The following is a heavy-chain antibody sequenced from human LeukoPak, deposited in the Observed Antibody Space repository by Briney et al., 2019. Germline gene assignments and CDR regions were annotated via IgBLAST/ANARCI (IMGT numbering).Heavy chain of an antibody. D-gene: IGHD1-26*01. J-gene: IGHJ6*03. Sequence: PSETLSLTCTVSGGSISSGGYYWSWIRQHPGKGLEWIGYIYYSGSTYYDPSLKSRVTISVDTSKNQFSLKLSSVTAADTAVYYCARQGGGSYPFYYYYMDVWGKGTTVTVSS. CDR2: IYYSGST. CDR1: GGSISSGGYY. CDR3: ARQGGGSYPFYYYYMDV. V-gene: IGHV4-31*03.